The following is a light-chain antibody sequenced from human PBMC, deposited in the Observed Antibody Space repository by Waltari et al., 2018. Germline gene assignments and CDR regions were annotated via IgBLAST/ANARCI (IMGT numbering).Light chain of an antibody. CDR2: DNE. Sequence: QPVLTQPPSVSGDPGRRVTISCTGSRSNIGTYFVYWYQQFPGTAPKVLIFDNEKRPSGISGRFSGSKSGTSASLTISGVLPADEADYYCSAWDGSLSALLFGGGTRLTVL. J-gene: IGLJ2*01. V-gene: IGLV1-47*01. CDR1: RSNIGTYF. CDR3: SAWDGSLSALL.